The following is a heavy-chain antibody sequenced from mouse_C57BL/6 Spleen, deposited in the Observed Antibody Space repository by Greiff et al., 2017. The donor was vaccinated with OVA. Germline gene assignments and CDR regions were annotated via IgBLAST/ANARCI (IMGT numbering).Heavy chain of an antibody. V-gene: IGHV1-18*01. D-gene: IGHD2-4*01. J-gene: IGHJ4*01. Sequence: VQLQQSGPELVKPGASVKIPCKASGYTFTDYNMDWVKQSHGKSLEWIGDINPNNGGTIYNQKFKGKATLTVDKSSSTAYMELRSLTSEDTAVYYCARGRITTGGGYYAMDYWGQGTSVTVSS. CDR3: ARGRITTGGGYYAMDY. CDR1: GYTFTDYN. CDR2: INPNNGGT.